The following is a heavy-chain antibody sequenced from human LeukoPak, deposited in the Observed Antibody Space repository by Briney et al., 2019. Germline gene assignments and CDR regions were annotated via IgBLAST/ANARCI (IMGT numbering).Heavy chain of an antibody. V-gene: IGHV1-8*01. Sequence: GASVKVSCKACGYTFTSYDINWVRQATGQGLEWMGWMNPNSGNTGYAQKFQGRVTMTRNTSISTAYMELSSLRSEDTAVYYCARGDTPLFYDSSGYLREYYYYYYGMDVWAQGTTVTVSS. D-gene: IGHD3-22*01. CDR1: GYTFTSYD. CDR3: ARGDTPLFYDSSGYLREYYYYYYGMDV. CDR2: MNPNSGNT. J-gene: IGHJ6*02.